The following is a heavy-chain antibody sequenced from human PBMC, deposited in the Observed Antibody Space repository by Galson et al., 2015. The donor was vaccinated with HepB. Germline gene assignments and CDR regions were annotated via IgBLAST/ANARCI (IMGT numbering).Heavy chain of an antibody. D-gene: IGHD3-10*01. J-gene: IGHJ4*02. CDR3: ARGYDSGSFYYHY. V-gene: IGHV1-69*13. Sequence: SVKVSCKASGDTLSSYAIDWVRQAPGQGLEWMGGVIPIFSTANYAQKFQGRVTITADESTSTGYMELSSLRSEDTAVYYCARGYDSGSFYYHYWGQGTLVIVSS. CDR2: VIPIFSTA. CDR1: GDTLSSYA.